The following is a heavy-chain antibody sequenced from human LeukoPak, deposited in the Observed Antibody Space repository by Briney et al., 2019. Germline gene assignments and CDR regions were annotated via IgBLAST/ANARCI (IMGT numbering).Heavy chain of an antibody. Sequence: GGSLRLSCAASGFTFSSYAMSWVRQAPGKGLERVSAISGSGGSTYYADSVKGRFTISRDNSKNTLYLQMNSLRAEDTAVYYCAKVVRFLEWLTYWGQGTLVTVSS. J-gene: IGHJ4*02. CDR2: ISGSGGST. V-gene: IGHV3-23*01. CDR1: GFTFSSYA. D-gene: IGHD3-3*01. CDR3: AKVVRFLEWLTY.